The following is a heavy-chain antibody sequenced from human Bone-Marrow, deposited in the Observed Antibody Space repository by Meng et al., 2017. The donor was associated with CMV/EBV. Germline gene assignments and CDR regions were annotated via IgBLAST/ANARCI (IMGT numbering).Heavy chain of an antibody. CDR1: GGSISSYY. CDR2: IYYSGST. CDR3: ARVRQLVLDY. Sequence: GSLRLSCTVSGGSISSYYWSWIRQPPGKGLEWIGYIYYSGSTNYNPSLKSRVTISVDTSKNQFSLKLSSVTAADTAVYYCARVRQLVLDYWGQGTLVHVAS. V-gene: IGHV4-59*01. D-gene: IGHD6-13*01. J-gene: IGHJ4*02.